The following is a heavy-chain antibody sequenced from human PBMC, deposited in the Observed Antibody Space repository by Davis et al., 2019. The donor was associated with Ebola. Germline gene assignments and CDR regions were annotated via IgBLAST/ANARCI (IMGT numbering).Heavy chain of an antibody. CDR3: ARGSRNMDV. CDR2: IKEDGSEK. J-gene: IGHJ4*02. CDR1: GFTFSTYW. V-gene: IGHV3-7*03. D-gene: IGHD3/OR15-3a*01. Sequence: GESLKISCAASGFTFSTYWMSWVRQAPGKGLEWVAKIKEDGSEKLEVDSVKGRFTISRDNAKDSLYLQMNSLRAEDTAVYYCARGSRNMDVWGQGTLVTVSS.